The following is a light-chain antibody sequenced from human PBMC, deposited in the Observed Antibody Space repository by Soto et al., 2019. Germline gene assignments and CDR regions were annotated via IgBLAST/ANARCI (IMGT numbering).Light chain of an antibody. J-gene: IGLJ2*01. CDR2: DVS. V-gene: IGLV2-14*01. Sequence: QSALTQPASVSGSPGQSITISCTGTSSGVGGYNYVSWYQQHPGKDPKLMIYDVSNRPSGVSNRFSGYKSGNTASLTISGLQAEDEADYYCSSYTSSRTPVFGGGTKLTVL. CDR3: SSYTSSRTPV. CDR1: SSGVGGYNY.